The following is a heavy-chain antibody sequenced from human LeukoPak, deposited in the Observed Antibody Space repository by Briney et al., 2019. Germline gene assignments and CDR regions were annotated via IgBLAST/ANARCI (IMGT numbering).Heavy chain of an antibody. CDR2: IVVGSGNT. D-gene: IGHD2-2*01. V-gene: IGHV1-58*01. Sequence: SVKVSCKASGFTFTSSAVQWVRQARGQRLEWIGWIVVGSGNTNYAQKFQERVTITRDMSTSTAYMELSSLRSEDTAVYYCAAENPTPYIVVVPAVPLNAFDIWGQGTMVTVSS. J-gene: IGHJ3*02. CDR1: GFTFTSSA. CDR3: AAENPTPYIVVVPAVPLNAFDI.